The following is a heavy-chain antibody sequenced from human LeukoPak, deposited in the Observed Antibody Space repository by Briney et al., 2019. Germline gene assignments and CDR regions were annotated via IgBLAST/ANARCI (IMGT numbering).Heavy chain of an antibody. CDR1: GGSFSGYY. V-gene: IGHV4-34*01. Sequence: PSGTLSLTCAVYGGSFSGYYWSWIRQPPGKGLEWIGEINHSGSTNYNPSLKSRVTISVDTSKNQFSLKLSSVTAADTAVYYCAGRLDYYYYGMDVWGQGTTVTVSS. D-gene: IGHD1-26*01. CDR3: AGRLDYYYYGMDV. CDR2: INHSGST. J-gene: IGHJ6*02.